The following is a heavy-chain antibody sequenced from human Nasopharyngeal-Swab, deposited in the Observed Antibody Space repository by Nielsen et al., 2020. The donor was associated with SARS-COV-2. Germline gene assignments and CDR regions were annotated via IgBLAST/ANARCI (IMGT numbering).Heavy chain of an antibody. Sequence: GGSLRLSCAASGFTFSTAWMSWVRQAPGKGLEWVSGVSGSGGTTKYADSVKGRFTISRDNSKNKLYLQMHSLRVEDTAVYYCAKDRYCSGGACYFSGFDYWGLGTLVTVSS. D-gene: IGHD2-15*01. J-gene: IGHJ4*02. CDR1: GFTFSTAW. CDR2: VSGSGGTT. CDR3: AKDRYCSGGACYFSGFDY. V-gene: IGHV3-23*01.